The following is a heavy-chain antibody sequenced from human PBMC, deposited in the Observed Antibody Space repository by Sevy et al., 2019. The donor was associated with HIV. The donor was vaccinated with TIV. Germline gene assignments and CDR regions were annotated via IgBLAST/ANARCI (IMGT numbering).Heavy chain of an antibody. D-gene: IGHD3-22*01. Sequence: GGSLRLSCAASGFTFRSYWMSWVRQAPGKGLEWVANIKQDGSEKYYVDSVKGRVTISRDNAKNSLYLQMNSLRAEDTAVYYGAGVTEYYDGNKCEVFDYWGQGTLVTVSS. CDR1: GFTFRSYW. CDR2: IKQDGSEK. J-gene: IGHJ4*02. CDR3: AGVTEYYDGNKCEVFDY. V-gene: IGHV3-7*01.